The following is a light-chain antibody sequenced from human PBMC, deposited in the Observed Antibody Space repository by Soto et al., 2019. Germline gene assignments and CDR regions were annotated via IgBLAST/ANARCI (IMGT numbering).Light chain of an antibody. CDR2: YVN. CDR3: SSYAGSGTLP. Sequence: QSALTQPASVSGSPGQSITISCTGTSNDVGNNDYVSWYQQYPGKAPKLMIYYVNKRPSGVSYRFSGSKSGNTASLTISGLQAEDEADYYCSSYAGSGTLPIGTGTKLTVL. J-gene: IGLJ1*01. V-gene: IGLV2-14*03. CDR1: SNDVGNNDY.